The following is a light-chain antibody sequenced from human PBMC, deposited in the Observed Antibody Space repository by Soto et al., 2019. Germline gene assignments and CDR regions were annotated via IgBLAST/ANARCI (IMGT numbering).Light chain of an antibody. Sequence: QSVLTQPPSVSGAPGQRVTISCTGSSSNIGAGYDVHWYQQLPGTAPKLLIYGNSNRPSGVPDRFSGSKSGTSASLAITGLQAEDEADYYCASFTLYNNLVFGGGTKVTVL. CDR1: SSNIGAGYD. CDR2: GNS. V-gene: IGLV1-40*01. J-gene: IGLJ2*01. CDR3: ASFTLYNNLV.